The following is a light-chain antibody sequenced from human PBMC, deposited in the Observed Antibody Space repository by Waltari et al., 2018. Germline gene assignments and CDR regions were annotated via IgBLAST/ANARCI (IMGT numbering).Light chain of an antibody. V-gene: IGKV1-5*03. CDR3: QQYNSYPLT. CDR2: MAS. J-gene: IGKJ2*01. Sequence: DSQMTQSPSRLSASVGDRVTITCRASQSFSSRLAWYQQKPGKAPKLLIYMASSLESGVPSRFSGSGSGTEFTLTISSLQPDDFATYYCQQYNSYPLTFGQGTKLEIK. CDR1: QSFSSR.